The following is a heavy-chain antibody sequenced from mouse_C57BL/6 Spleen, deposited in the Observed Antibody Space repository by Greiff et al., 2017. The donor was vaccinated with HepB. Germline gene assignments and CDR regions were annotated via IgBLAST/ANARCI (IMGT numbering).Heavy chain of an antibody. CDR2: INPYNGGT. Sequence: EVQLQQSGPVLVKPGASVKMSCKASGYTFTDYYMNWVKQSHGKSLEWIGVINPYNGGTSYNQKFKGKATLTVDKSSSTAYMELNSLTSEDSAVYYCAREEYDYYFDYWGQGTTLTVSS. J-gene: IGHJ2*01. V-gene: IGHV1-19*01. CDR1: GYTFTDYY. CDR3: AREEYDYYFDY. D-gene: IGHD2-4*01.